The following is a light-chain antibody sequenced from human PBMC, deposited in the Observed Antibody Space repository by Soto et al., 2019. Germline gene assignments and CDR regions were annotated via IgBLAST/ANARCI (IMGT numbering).Light chain of an antibody. CDR3: QQSYSTPFT. CDR2: AAS. Sequence: MTQSPSSLSASVGDRVTLTCRASQSVSSFLNWFHQKPGKAPKLLIFAASSLPSGVPPRFSGSGSGTEFTLTISSLQPEDFATYYCQQSYSTPFTFGGGTKVEIK. CDR1: QSVSSF. V-gene: IGKV1-39*01. J-gene: IGKJ4*01.